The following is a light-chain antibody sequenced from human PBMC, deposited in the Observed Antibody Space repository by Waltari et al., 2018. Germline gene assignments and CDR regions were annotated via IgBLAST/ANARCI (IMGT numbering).Light chain of an antibody. V-gene: IGLV2-8*01. Sequence: QSALNQPPSASGSPGQSVTISCTGTSGDVGTYNYVSWYQQHPGKAPKLILYEVTKRPSGVPDRFSASKSANTASLTVSGLQTEDEADYYCSSYGGSNNHVIFGGGTKLTVL. J-gene: IGLJ2*01. CDR2: EVT. CDR1: SGDVGTYNY. CDR3: SSYGGSNNHVI.